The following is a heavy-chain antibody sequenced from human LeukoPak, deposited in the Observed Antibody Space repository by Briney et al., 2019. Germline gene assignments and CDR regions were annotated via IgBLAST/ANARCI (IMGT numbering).Heavy chain of an antibody. CDR3: ARKNDFDI. J-gene: IGHJ3*02. D-gene: IGHD2/OR15-2a*01. V-gene: IGHV4-59*01. Sequence: SETLSLACTVSGGSISSDHWNWIRQPPGKGLEWIGCIYYSGSTYYNPSLKSRVTISVDMSKSQFSLRLTSVTAADTAVYYCARKNDFDIWGQGTLVTVSS. CDR2: IYYSGST. CDR1: GGSISSDH.